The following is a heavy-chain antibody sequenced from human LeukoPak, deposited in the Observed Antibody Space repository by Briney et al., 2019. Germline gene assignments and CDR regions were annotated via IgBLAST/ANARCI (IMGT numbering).Heavy chain of an antibody. D-gene: IGHD3-9*01. CDR1: GFTFCGSV. CDR2: IRSKANNYAT. Sequence: GGSLRLSCAASGFTFCGSVIHWVRPTSGKGLEGVGRIRSKANNYATLYAASMKGRFTISRDDSRNTAYLQVNSLKTEDTAVYYCVIRLPHTTGYRLDDGGKGTRVSVSS. J-gene: IGHJ4*02. CDR3: VIRLPHTTGYRLDD. V-gene: IGHV3-73*01.